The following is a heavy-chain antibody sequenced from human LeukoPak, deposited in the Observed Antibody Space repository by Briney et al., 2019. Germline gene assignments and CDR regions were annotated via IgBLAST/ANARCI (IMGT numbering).Heavy chain of an antibody. CDR3: ARSRITMVRGVIGLYYYYYGMDV. D-gene: IGHD3-10*01. V-gene: IGHV1-8*01. J-gene: IGHJ6*02. Sequence: ASVKVSCKASGYTFTSYDINWVRQATGQGLEWMGWMNPNSGNTGYAQKFQGRVTMTRNTSISTAYMELSSLRSEDTAVYYCARSRITMVRGVIGLYYYYYGMDVWGQGTTVTVSS. CDR2: MNPNSGNT. CDR1: GYTFTSYD.